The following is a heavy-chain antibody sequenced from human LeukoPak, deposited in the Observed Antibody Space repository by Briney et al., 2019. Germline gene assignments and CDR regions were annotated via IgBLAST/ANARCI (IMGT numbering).Heavy chain of an antibody. Sequence: PGGSLRLSCAASGFTFSSYAMSWVRQAPGKWLEWVSAINGSGGSTYYADSVKGRFTISRDNSKNTLYLQMNSLRAEDTAVYYCARHGPDYDFWSGLDYSGQGTLVTVSS. J-gene: IGHJ4*02. D-gene: IGHD3-3*01. CDR3: ARHGPDYDFWSGLDY. CDR1: GFTFSSYA. V-gene: IGHV3-23*01. CDR2: INGSGGST.